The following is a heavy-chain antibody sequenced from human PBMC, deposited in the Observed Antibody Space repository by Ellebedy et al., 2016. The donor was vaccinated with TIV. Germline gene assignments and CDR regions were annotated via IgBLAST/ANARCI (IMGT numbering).Heavy chain of an antibody. Sequence: PGGSLRLSCAASGFTFSSYSMNWVRQAPGKGLEWVSSISSSSSYIYSADSVKGRFTISRDNAKNSLYLQMNSLRAEDTAVYYCARVRQSLHGYGMDVWGQGTTVTVSS. J-gene: IGHJ6*02. V-gene: IGHV3-21*01. CDR1: GFTFSSYS. CDR3: ARVRQSLHGYGMDV. CDR2: ISSSSSYI. D-gene: IGHD6-19*01.